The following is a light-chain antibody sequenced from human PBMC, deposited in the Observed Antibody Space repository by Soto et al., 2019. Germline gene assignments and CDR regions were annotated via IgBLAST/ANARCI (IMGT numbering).Light chain of an antibody. Sequence: EIVLTQSPGTLSLSPGERATLSCRASQSVSSSYLAWYQQKPGQAPRLLMYDASSRATGIPDRFSGSGSGTDFTLTISSLEPEDFAVYFCQQYGSSPRTFGQGTKVEIK. J-gene: IGKJ1*01. CDR1: QSVSSSY. V-gene: IGKV3-20*01. CDR2: DAS. CDR3: QQYGSSPRT.